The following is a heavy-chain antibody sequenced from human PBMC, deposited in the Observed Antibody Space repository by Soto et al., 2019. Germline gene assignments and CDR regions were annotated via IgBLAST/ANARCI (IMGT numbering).Heavy chain of an antibody. V-gene: IGHV3-23*01. CDR2: ISGSGGST. D-gene: IGHD3-3*01. CDR1: GFTFSSYA. J-gene: IGHJ4*02. Sequence: PGGSLRLSCAASGFTFSSYAMSWVRQAPGKGLEWVSAISGSGGSTYYADSVKGRFTISRDNSKNTLYLQMNSLRAEDTAVYYRAKVLPYDFWRGIDYWGQGTLVTVSS. CDR3: AKVLPYDFWRGIDY.